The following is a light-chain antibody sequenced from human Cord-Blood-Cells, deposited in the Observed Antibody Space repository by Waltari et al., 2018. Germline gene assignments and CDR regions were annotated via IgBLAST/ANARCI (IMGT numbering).Light chain of an antibody. Sequence: QSALTQPASVSGSPGQSITISCTGTSSDVGGYNYVSWYQQHPGKAPKLMIYDVSNRPSGVSSRFSGSKSGNTASLTISGLQAEDEADYCCSSYTSSSTYVFGTGTKFTVL. V-gene: IGLV2-14*01. CDR2: DVS. CDR1: SSDVGGYNY. CDR3: SSYTSSSTYV. J-gene: IGLJ1*01.